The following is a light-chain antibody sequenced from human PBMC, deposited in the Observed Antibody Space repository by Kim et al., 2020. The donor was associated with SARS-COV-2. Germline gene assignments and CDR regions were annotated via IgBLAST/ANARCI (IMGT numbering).Light chain of an antibody. CDR3: QSYDSSLSGPV. J-gene: IGLJ1*01. Sequence: QRGTISCTGSSSNIGAGYDVHWYQQLPGTAPKLLIYGNSNRPSGVPDRFSGSKSGTSASLAITGLQAEDEADYYCQSYDSSLSGPVFGTGTKVTVL. CDR1: SSNIGAGYD. CDR2: GNS. V-gene: IGLV1-40*01.